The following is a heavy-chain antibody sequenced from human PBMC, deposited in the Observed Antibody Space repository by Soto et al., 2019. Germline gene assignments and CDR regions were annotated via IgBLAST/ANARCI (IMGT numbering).Heavy chain of an antibody. J-gene: IGHJ6*02. D-gene: IGHD3-3*01. CDR3: ARSVLRFLEWLPNYGMDV. CDR1: GDSFTGYY. Sequence: ASVKVSCKASGDSFTGYYMHWVRQAPGQGLEWMGWINPNSGGTNYAQKFQGWVTMTRDTSISTAYMELSRLRSDDTAVYYCARSVLRFLEWLPNYGMDVWGQGTTVTVSS. V-gene: IGHV1-2*04. CDR2: INPNSGGT.